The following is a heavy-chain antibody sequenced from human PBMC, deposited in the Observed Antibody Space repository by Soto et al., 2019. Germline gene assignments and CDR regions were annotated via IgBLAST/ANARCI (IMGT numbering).Heavy chain of an antibody. CDR2: ISTDASST. CDR3: ARLPHNSPQN. V-gene: IGHV3-74*01. J-gene: IGHJ1*01. D-gene: IGHD1-20*01. CDR1: GFTFSRYW. Sequence: EVQLVESGGGLVQPGGYLRLSCAASGFTFSRYWMHWVRQAPGKGLVWVSSISTDASSTSYADPVKGRFTISRDNAKNTLYLQMNSVRAEDTAVYYCARLPHNSPQNWGQGTLVIVSP.